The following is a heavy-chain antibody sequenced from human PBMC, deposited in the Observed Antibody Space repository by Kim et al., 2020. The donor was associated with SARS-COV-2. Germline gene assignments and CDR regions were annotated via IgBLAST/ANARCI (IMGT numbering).Heavy chain of an antibody. J-gene: IGHJ4*02. CDR1: GYTFANYG. D-gene: IGHD4-17*01. Sequence: ASVKVSCKASGYTFANYGITWVRRAPGQGLEWMGWISGYNGDTNYAQNLQGRVTMTTDTPTNTAFMELRSLRSDDTAIYYCARAAGDYRELDYWGQGTLV. CDR3: ARAAGDYRELDY. CDR2: ISGYNGDT. V-gene: IGHV1-18*01.